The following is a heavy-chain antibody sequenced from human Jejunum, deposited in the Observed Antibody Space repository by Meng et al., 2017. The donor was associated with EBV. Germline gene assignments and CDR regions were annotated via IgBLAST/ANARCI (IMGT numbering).Heavy chain of an antibody. CDR1: GFIVSGHY. CDR2: IYTDGST. V-gene: IGHV3-53*01. CDR3: VGGPWNN. J-gene: IGHJ4*02. Sequence: VVVLESGAGLISRGASLRLSCAAAGFIVSGHYMGWVRQAPGKGLEWFSVIYTDGSTYYADSVKGRFTISRDNSKNTLFIKMNNLRVDDTAVYYCVGGPWNNWGQGTLVTVSS. D-gene: IGHD1/OR15-1a*01.